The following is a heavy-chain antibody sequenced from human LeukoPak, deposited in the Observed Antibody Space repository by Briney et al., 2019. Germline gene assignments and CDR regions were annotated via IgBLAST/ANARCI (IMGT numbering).Heavy chain of an antibody. CDR2: FDPEDGET. D-gene: IGHD4-23*01. CDR1: GYTLTELS. Sequence: GASVTVSFTVSGYTLTELSMHWGRQAPGKGLEWMGGFDPEDGETIYAQKFQGRVTTTEDTSTDTAYMELSSLRSEDTAVYYCATSRWDTTFDYWGQGTLVTVSS. J-gene: IGHJ4*02. CDR3: ATSRWDTTFDY. V-gene: IGHV1-24*01.